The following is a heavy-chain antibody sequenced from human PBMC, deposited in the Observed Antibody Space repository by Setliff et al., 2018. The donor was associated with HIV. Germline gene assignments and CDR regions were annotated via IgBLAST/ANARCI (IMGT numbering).Heavy chain of an antibody. CDR2: IYYTGST. V-gene: IGHV4-59*12. CDR1: GGSINDYY. Sequence: SETLSLTCTVSGGSINDYYWTWIRQPPGKGLEWIGYIYYTGSTNYNPSLKSRVTMSVDTSKNQFSLKLSSVTAADTAVYYCARESGSGSYYDYYYYYMDVWGKGTTVTVSS. CDR3: ARESGSGSYYDYYYYYMDV. D-gene: IGHD1-26*01. J-gene: IGHJ6*03.